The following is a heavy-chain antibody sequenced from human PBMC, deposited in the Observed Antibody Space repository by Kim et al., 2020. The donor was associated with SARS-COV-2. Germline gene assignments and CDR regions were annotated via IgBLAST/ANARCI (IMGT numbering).Heavy chain of an antibody. Sequence: GGSLRLSCAASGFTFSNYGMHWVRQAPGKGLEWVAIIRCGGNRKFYADSVKGRFLISRDNSNNTLNLEMNSLRAEDTAVYYCARDGSGMASGRGMDVWGQGTTVTVSS. CDR2: IRCGGNRK. J-gene: IGHJ6*02. D-gene: IGHD3-10*01. CDR3: ARDGSGMASGRGMDV. CDR1: GFTFSNYG. V-gene: IGHV3-33*01.